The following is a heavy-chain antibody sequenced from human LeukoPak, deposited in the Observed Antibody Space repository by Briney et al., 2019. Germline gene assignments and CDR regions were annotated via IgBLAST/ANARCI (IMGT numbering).Heavy chain of an antibody. D-gene: IGHD2-2*01. CDR1: GFTFSSYW. CDR2: IKQDGSEK. J-gene: IGHJ2*01. V-gene: IGHV3-7*03. Sequence: SGGSLRLSCAASGFTFSSYWMSWVRQAPGKGLEWVAKIKQDGSEKYYVDSVKGRFTISRDNAKNSLYLQMNSLRAEDTAVYYCARRACSSTSCFRSYRYFDLWGRGTLVTVSS. CDR3: ARRACSSTSCFRSYRYFDL.